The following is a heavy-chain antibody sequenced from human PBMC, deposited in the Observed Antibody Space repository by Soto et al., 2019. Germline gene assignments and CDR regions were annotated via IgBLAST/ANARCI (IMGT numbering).Heavy chain of an antibody. V-gene: IGHV1-24*01. D-gene: IGHD3-16*02. CDR1: GYTLTELS. CDR2: LDPEDGET. CDR3: ARDRDYIWGSYRPHDAFDI. J-gene: IGHJ3*02. Sequence: ASVKVSCKVSGYTLTELSMHWVRQAPGKGLEWMGGLDPEDGETIYAQKFQGRVTMTADTSTSTAYMELRSLRSDDTAVYYCARDRDYIWGSYRPHDAFDIWGQGTMVTVSS.